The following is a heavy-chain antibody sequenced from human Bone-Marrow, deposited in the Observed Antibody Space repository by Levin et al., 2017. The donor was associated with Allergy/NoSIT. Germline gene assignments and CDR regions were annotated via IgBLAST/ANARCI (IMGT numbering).Heavy chain of an antibody. CDR3: ARAVLRFLEWLTETPRENWFDP. CDR2: INHSGST. CDR1: GGSFSGYY. V-gene: IGHV4-34*01. Sequence: SETLSLTCAVYGGSFSGYYWSWIRQPPGKGLEWIGEINHSGSTNYNPSLKSRVTISVDTSKNQFSLKLSSVTAADTAVYYCARAVLRFLEWLTETPRENWFDPWGQGTLFTVSS. D-gene: IGHD3-3*01. J-gene: IGHJ5*02.